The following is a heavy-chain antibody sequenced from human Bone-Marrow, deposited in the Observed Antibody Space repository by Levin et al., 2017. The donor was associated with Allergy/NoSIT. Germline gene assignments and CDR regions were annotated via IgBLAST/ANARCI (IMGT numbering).Heavy chain of an antibody. D-gene: IGHD2-15*01. CDR2: ISGSGGST. CDR3: AKTDVEDIVVVVAATHSELYFDY. Sequence: GGSLRLSCAASGFTFSSYAMSWVRQAPGKGLEWVSAISGSGGSTYYADSVKGRFTISRDNSKNTLYLQMNSLRAEDTAVYYCAKTDVEDIVVVVAATHSELYFDYWGQGTLVTVSS. V-gene: IGHV3-23*01. J-gene: IGHJ4*02. CDR1: GFTFSSYA.